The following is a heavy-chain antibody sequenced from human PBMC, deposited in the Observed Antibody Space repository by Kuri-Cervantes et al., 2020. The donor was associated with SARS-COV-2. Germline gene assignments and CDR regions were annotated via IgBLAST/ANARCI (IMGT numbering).Heavy chain of an antibody. Sequence: ASVKVSCKASGYTFTSYGISWVRQAPGQGLEWMGWISAYNGNTNYAQKLQGRVTMTTDTSTSTAYMELRSLRSDDTAVYYCAASLLYRIYYYYGMDVWGQGTTVTVSS. D-gene: IGHD1-26*01. J-gene: IGHJ6*02. CDR2: ISAYNGNT. CDR3: AASLLYRIYYYYGMDV. CDR1: GYTFTSYG. V-gene: IGHV1-18*01.